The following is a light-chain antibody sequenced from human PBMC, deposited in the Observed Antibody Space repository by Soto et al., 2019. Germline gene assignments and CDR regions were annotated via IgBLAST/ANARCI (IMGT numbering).Light chain of an antibody. J-gene: IGKJ4*01. CDR1: QSILSSSNNKNY. Sequence: EIVITQYPDPRAVSLREMATISCQASQSILSSSNNKNYLVWYQQKPGPPPKVLTYWASTRESGVPDRFSGSGSGTDFTLTISSLQDEDVAVYYCQQYYSAPLTFGGGTNVDIK. V-gene: IGKV4-1*01. CDR3: QQYYSAPLT. CDR2: WAS.